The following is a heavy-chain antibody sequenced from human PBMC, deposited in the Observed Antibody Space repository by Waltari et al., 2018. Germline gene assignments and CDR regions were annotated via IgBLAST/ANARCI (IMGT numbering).Heavy chain of an antibody. Sequence: EVQLVESGGGLVQPGGSLRLSCAASGFTFSSYAMSWVRQAPGKGLEWVSAISGSGGSTYYADSVKGRFTISRDNSKNTLYLQMNSLRAEDTAVYYCAKEGGYCSSTSCYLGYYFDYWGQGTLVTVSS. D-gene: IGHD2-2*01. CDR3: AKEGGYCSSTSCYLGYYFDY. V-gene: IGHV3-23*04. CDR1: GFTFSSYA. CDR2: ISGSGGST. J-gene: IGHJ4*02.